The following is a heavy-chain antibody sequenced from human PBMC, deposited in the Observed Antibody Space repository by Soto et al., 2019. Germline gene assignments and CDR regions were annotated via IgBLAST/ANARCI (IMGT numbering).Heavy chain of an antibody. CDR3: AKTPLAVATIWFGY. CDR1: GFTFSSYA. Sequence: GGSLILSCAASGFTFSSYAMSGGRQAPGKGLEWVSAISGSGGSTYYADSVKGRFTISRDNSKNTLYLQMNSLRAEDTAVYYCAKTPLAVATIWFGYWGQGTLVTVSS. V-gene: IGHV3-23*01. CDR2: ISGSGGST. J-gene: IGHJ4*02. D-gene: IGHD5-12*01.